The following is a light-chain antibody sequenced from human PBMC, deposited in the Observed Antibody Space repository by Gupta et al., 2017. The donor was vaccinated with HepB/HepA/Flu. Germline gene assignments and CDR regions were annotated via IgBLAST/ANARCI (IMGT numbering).Light chain of an antibody. V-gene: IGKV3D-20*02. CDR1: QSVRNTT. J-gene: IGKJ3*01. CDR2: DAS. CDR3: QFEVNSFIT. Sequence: EIVLTQSPGTLSLSPGERATLSCRTSQSVRNTTLAWYQQKPGQAPKLLIYDASSRATGIPDKFSGSGSGTDFTLSISRLEPDDFAVYYCQFEVNSFITFGHGTKVDI.